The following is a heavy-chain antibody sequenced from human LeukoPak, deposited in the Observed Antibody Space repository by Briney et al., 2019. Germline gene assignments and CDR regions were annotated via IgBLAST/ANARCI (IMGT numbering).Heavy chain of an antibody. V-gene: IGHV3-11*01. Sequence: GGSLRLSCAASGFTFTDYYMGWIRQAPGKGLEWLSYISGSGTTIFYADSVKGRFTISRDDAKNSVDLQMNSLRAEDTAVYYCGRDFGLVGTKRSFDLWGQGTMVTVSS. D-gene: IGHD1-7*01. CDR3: GRDFGLVGTKRSFDL. CDR2: ISGSGTTI. CDR1: GFTFTDYY. J-gene: IGHJ3*01.